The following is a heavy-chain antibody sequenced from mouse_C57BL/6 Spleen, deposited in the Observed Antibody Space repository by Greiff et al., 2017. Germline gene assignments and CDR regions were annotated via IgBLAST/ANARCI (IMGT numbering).Heavy chain of an antibody. Sequence: QVQLQQPGAELVRPGSSVKLSCKASGYTFTSYWMHWVKQRPIQGLEWIGNIDPSDSETHYNQKFKDKATLTVDKSSSTAYMQLSSLTSEDSAVYYCARSSDYNYYAMDYWGQGTSVTVSS. CDR1: GYTFTSYW. CDR2: IDPSDSET. CDR3: ARSSDYNYYAMDY. V-gene: IGHV1-52*01. J-gene: IGHJ4*01. D-gene: IGHD2-4*01.